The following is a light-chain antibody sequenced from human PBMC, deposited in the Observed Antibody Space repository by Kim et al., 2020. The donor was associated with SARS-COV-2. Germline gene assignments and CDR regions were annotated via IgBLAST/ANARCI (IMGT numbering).Light chain of an antibody. CDR3: SSYIRASSFA. CDR1: SSNVGAYDF. Sequence: QSALTQPASVSGSPGQSITISCIGTSSNVGAYDFVSWYQQHPGKAPKLMIYDVNRRPSGVSYRFSGSKSGNTASLTISRLQAEDEADYYCSSYIRASSFAFGGGTQLTVL. CDR2: DVN. J-gene: IGLJ3*02. V-gene: IGLV2-14*01.